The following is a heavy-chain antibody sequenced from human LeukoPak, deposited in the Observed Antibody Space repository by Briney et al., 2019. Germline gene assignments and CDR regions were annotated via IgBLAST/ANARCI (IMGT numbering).Heavy chain of an antibody. CDR1: GYTFTSYG. J-gene: IGHJ4*02. D-gene: IGHD4-11*01. Sequence: GASVKVSCKASGYTFTSYGISWVRQASGQGLEWMGWISAYNGNTNYAQKLQGRVTMTTDTSTSTAYMELRSLRSDDTAVYYCARSARYSNLIGYDYWGQGTLVSVSS. CDR2: ISAYNGNT. CDR3: ARSARYSNLIGYDY. V-gene: IGHV1-18*01.